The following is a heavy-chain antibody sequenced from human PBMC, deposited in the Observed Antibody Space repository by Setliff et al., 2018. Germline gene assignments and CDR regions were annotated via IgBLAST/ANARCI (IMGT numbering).Heavy chain of an antibody. CDR2: ISGYNGYT. V-gene: IGHV1-18*01. J-gene: IGHJ3*02. CDR3: VRDRAAIVVGPPTAAFDI. D-gene: IGHD2-2*01. Sequence: ASVKVSCKAFGYTFAKYGTSWVRQAPGQGLEWMGWISGYNGYTVYAQELQGRVTLTTDTSTGTAYMEVRSLRSDDTAKYYCVRDRAAIVVGPPTAAFDIWGQGTMVTVS. CDR1: GYTFAKYG.